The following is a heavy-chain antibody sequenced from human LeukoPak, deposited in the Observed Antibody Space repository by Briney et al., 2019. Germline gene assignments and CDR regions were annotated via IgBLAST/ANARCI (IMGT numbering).Heavy chain of an antibody. CDR1: GGFFSGYY. D-gene: IGHD3-3*01. CDR3: AREGGHYDFWSGPSSYYYYMDV. Sequence: SETLSLTCAVYGGFFSGYYWSWIRQPPGKGLECIGEIHHSGSTNYNPSLKSRVTLSVDTSKNQFSLKLSSVTAADTAVYYCAREGGHYDFWSGPSSYYYYMDVWGKGTTVTVSS. V-gene: IGHV4-34*01. J-gene: IGHJ6*03. CDR2: IHHSGST.